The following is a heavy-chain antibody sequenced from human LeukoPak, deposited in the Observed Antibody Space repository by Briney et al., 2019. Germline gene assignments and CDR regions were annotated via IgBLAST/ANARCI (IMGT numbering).Heavy chain of an antibody. D-gene: IGHD3-22*01. CDR2: ITGSGGST. CDR1: GFTFSSYW. CDR3: AKSSYYDSSGYYREYYFDY. V-gene: IGHV3-23*01. J-gene: IGHJ4*02. Sequence: GGSLRLSCAASGFTFSSYWMSWVRQAPGKGLEWVSSITGSGGSTYYADSVKGRVTVSRDNSKSTLYLQMNSLRAEDMAVYYCAKSSYYDSSGYYREYYFDYWGQGTLVTVSS.